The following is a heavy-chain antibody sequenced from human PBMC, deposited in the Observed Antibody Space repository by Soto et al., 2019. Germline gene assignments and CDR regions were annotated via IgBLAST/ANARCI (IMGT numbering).Heavy chain of an antibody. CDR1: GVSIRSSSYY. J-gene: IGHJ4*02. V-gene: IGHV4-39*01. Sequence: QLQLQELGPGLVKPSETLSLTCTVSGVSIRSSSYYWGWIRQPPGKGLEWLGSLYYSGSTYYNPSLTIRVTITVDTSWNQFPLKRSSVTAADAPVYYCARQIYYDGSWTYFDYWGQGPLVTVSS. D-gene: IGHD3-10*01. CDR3: ARQIYYDGSWTYFDY. CDR2: LYYSGST.